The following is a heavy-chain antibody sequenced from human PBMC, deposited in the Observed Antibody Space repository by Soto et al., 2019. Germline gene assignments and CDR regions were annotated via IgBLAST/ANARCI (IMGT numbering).Heavy chain of an antibody. CDR1: GFTFSSYA. CDR3: AKAVVYPVTKSYGIPTKKYYYYYGMDV. D-gene: IGHD4-17*01. CDR2: ISGSGGST. V-gene: IGHV3-23*01. Sequence: PGGSLRLSCAASGFTFSSYAMSWVRQAPGKGLEWVSAISGSGGSTYYADSVKGRFTISRDNSKNTLYLQMNSLRAEDTAVYYCAKAVVYPVTKSYGIPTKKYYYYYGMDVWGQGTTVTVSS. J-gene: IGHJ6*02.